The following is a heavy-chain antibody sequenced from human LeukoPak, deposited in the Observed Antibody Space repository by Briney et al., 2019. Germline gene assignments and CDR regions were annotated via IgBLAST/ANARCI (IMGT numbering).Heavy chain of an antibody. V-gene: IGHV4-38-2*01. CDR3: ARHEVRYYYYMDV. Sequence: PSETLSLTCAVSGYSISSGYYWGWLRQPPGKGLERIGSIYHGGSTYYNPSLKSRVTMSVDTSKNQFSMKLSSVSAADTAVYYCARHEVRYYYYMDVWGKGTTVTVSS. CDR1: GYSISSGYY. CDR2: IYHGGST. J-gene: IGHJ6*03.